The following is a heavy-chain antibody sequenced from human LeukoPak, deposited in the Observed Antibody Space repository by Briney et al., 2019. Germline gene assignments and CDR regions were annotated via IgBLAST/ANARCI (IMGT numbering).Heavy chain of an antibody. CDR3: ARDPEGGNSPFDY. J-gene: IGHJ4*02. D-gene: IGHD4-23*01. CDR2: IYYSGST. V-gene: IGHV4-59*01. Sequence: SETLSLTXTVSVGSISRYYWSWIRQPPGKGLEWIGYIYYSGSTNYNPSLKSRVTISVDTSKNQFPLKLSSVTAADTAVYYCARDPEGGNSPFDYWGQGTLVSVSS. CDR1: VGSISRYY.